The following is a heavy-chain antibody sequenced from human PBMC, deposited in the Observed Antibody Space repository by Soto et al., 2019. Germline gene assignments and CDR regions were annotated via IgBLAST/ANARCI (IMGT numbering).Heavy chain of an antibody. Sequence: GVPKRVSCRAAGCTFSSYGMHWVRKKPGKGLEWVAVISYDGSNKYYADSVKGRFTISRDNSKNTLYLQMNSLRAEDTAVYYCAKDILLWFGELRYYYYGMDVWGQGTTVTVSS. CDR3: AKDILLWFGELRYYYYGMDV. CDR1: GCTFSSYG. V-gene: IGHV3-30*18. CDR2: ISYDGSNK. D-gene: IGHD3-10*01. J-gene: IGHJ6*02.